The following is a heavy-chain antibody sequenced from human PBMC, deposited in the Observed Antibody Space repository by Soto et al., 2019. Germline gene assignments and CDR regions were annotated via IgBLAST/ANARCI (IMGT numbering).Heavy chain of an antibody. D-gene: IGHD3-3*01. J-gene: IGHJ4*02. CDR2: INPNNGGT. V-gene: IGHV1-2*02. CDR1: GYSFTGYY. CDR3: ARGQVWSAR. Sequence: QVQLVQSGAEVKKPGASVKVSCKASGYSFTGYYIFWVRQAPGQGLEWMGWINPNNGGTSYAQKFQGRVTMTRDTSISTVYMELSGLISDDTAIYYCARGQVWSARWGQGTLVTVSS.